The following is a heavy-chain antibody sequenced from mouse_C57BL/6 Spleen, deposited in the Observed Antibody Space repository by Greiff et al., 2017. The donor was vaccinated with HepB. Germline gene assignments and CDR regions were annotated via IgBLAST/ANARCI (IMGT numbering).Heavy chain of an antibody. V-gene: IGHV1-55*01. Sequence: VQLQQSGAELVKPGASVKMSCKASGYTFTSYWITWVKQRPGQGLEWIGDIYPGSGSTNYNEKFKSKATLTVDTSSSTAYMHLCSLTSEDSAVYYCARERSNSQYVYAMDYWGQGTSVTVSS. CDR2: IYPGSGST. J-gene: IGHJ4*01. D-gene: IGHD2-5*01. CDR3: ARERSNSQYVYAMDY. CDR1: GYTFTSYW.